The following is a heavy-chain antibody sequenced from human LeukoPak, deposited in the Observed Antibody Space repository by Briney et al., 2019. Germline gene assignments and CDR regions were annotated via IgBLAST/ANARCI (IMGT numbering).Heavy chain of an antibody. J-gene: IGHJ4*02. V-gene: IGHV3-7*01. CDR2: IKQDGSEK. Sequence: PGGSLRLSCAASGFTFSRYCMSWVRQAPGKGLEWVANIKQDGSEKVYVVCVKGRFTISRHTAKNSLYLQMKSLRAEDTDVYYCARIKSHGVVVPLLRSTYYFDYWGQGTLVTVSS. CDR3: ARIKSHGVVVPLLRSTYYFDY. CDR1: GFTFSRYC. D-gene: IGHD2-21*01.